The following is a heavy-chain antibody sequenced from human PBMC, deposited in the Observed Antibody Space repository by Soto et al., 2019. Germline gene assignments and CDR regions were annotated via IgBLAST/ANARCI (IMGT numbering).Heavy chain of an antibody. Sequence: VQLVQSGAEVKKPGASVKVSCKASGYTFSRFSISWVRQAPGQGLEWMGWISGNTGKTHYAQKFQDRVTMTADTSTNTAHMELRSLRSDDTAVYYCARETGVVVIVKGEFEFWGQGTQVTVSS. V-gene: IGHV1-18*04. J-gene: IGHJ4*02. CDR1: GYTFSRFS. CDR2: ISGNTGKT. D-gene: IGHD2-15*01. CDR3: ARETGVVVIVKGEFEF.